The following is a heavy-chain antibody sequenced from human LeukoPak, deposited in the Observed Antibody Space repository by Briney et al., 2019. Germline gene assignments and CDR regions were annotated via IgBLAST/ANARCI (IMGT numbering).Heavy chain of an antibody. CDR3: ARQVAAAGSNSYYYYYYMDV. CDR2: IYTSGST. D-gene: IGHD6-13*01. J-gene: IGHJ6*03. CDR1: GGSISSGSYY. V-gene: IGHV4-61*02. Sequence: SQTLSLTCTVSGGSISSGSYYWSWIRQPAGKGLEWIGRIYTSGSTNYNPSLKSRVTISVDTSKNQFSLKLSSVTAADTAVYYCARQVAAAGSNSYYYYYYMDVWGKGTTVTISS.